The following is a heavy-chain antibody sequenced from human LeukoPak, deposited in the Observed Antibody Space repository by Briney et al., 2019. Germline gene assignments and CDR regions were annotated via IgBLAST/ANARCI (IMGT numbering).Heavy chain of an antibody. Sequence: SVKVSCKASGYTFVGFFMHWLRQAPGQGREWMGWIDPNSGVTNYAQKFQDRVTLTRATSISTAYMELTRLTSAATALYYCERPLSSGWDRWGQGTLVTVSS. CDR3: ERPLSSGWDR. V-gene: IGHV1-2*02. CDR1: GYTFVGFF. CDR2: IDPNSGVT. D-gene: IGHD6-19*01. J-gene: IGHJ5*02.